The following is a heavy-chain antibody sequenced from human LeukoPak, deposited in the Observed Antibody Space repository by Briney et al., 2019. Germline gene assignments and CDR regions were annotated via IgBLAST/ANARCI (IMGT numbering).Heavy chain of an antibody. D-gene: IGHD3-9*01. CDR1: GGYISSYY. J-gene: IGHJ6*04. Sequence: SETLSLTCSGSGGYISSYYWSWIPQPPGKGLEWIGYIYYGGSPKYNPSLKSRVTISLDTSKSQFSLNLTSVTAADTAMYYCARGAILTGTSLWGKGTTVTISS. V-gene: IGHV4-59*01. CDR3: ARGAILTGTSL. CDR2: IYYGGSP.